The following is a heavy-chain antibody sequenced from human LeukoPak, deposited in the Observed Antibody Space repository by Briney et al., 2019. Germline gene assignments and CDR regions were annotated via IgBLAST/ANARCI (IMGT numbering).Heavy chain of an antibody. CDR1: GFAFSSYW. CDR2: INQDGNSQ. Sequence: GGSLRLSCEASGFAFSSYWASWVRQAPGKGLEWVANINQDGNSQNYVDSVRGRLTISKDNAKNSVYLQMSSLRAEDTAVYYCARSLWPEDYWGQGILVTVSS. J-gene: IGHJ4*02. D-gene: IGHD2-21*01. CDR3: ARSLWPEDY. V-gene: IGHV3-7*01.